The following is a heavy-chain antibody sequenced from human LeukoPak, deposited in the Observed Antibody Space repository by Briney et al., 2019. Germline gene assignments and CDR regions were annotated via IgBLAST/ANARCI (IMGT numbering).Heavy chain of an antibody. CDR1: GFTFSSYA. J-gene: IGHJ4*02. CDR3: ARESRYYDSSGYQSSPFDY. V-gene: IGHV3-64*01. Sequence: GGSLRLSCAASGFTFSSYAMHWVRQAPGKGLEYVSAISSNGGSTNSVKGRFTTSRDNSKNTLYLQMGSLRAEDMAVYYCARESRYYDSSGYQSSPFDYWGQGTLVTVSS. D-gene: IGHD3-22*01. CDR2: ISSNGGS.